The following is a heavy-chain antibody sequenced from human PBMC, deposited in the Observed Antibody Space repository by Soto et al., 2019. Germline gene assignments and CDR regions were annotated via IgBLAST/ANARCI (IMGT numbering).Heavy chain of an antibody. CDR1: GYTFSSYG. Sequence: QVQLVQSGAEVKKPGASVKVSCKASGYTFSSYGISWVRQAPGQGLEWMGWISAYNGNTNYAQKLQGRVTMTKDTSTSTAYMEVRSLRSVDTDVDYWATAPPAVGSGGEGALVAVST. CDR2: ISAYNGNT. V-gene: IGHV1-18*01. D-gene: IGHD5-12*01. CDR3: ATAPPAVGS. J-gene: IGHJ4*02.